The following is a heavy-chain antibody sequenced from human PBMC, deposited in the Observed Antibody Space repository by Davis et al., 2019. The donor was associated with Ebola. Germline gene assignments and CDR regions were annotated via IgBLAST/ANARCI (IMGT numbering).Heavy chain of an antibody. CDR3: ARARDGYIKSGFDY. CDR1: GFTFSSYS. D-gene: IGHD5-24*01. Sequence: GGSLRLSCAASGFTFSSYSMNWVRQAPGKGLEWVSSISSSSSYIYYADSVKGRFTISRDNAKNSLYLQMNSLRAEDTAVYYCARARDGYIKSGFDYWGQGPLVTVSS. V-gene: IGHV3-21*01. CDR2: ISSSSSYI. J-gene: IGHJ4*02.